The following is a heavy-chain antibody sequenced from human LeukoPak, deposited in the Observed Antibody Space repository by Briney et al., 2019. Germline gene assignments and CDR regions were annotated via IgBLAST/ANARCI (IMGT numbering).Heavy chain of an antibody. V-gene: IGHV3-9*01. Sequence: SLRLSCAASGFTFDDYSMHGVPEAPGKGLEGVSGISWKSGRIGYADSVKGRFTISRDNAKNSLYMPMNRLRADDTALYSCARVYYDSSGSLGGFDYWGQGTLVTVSS. CDR1: GFTFDDYS. CDR3: ARVYYDSSGSLGGFDY. J-gene: IGHJ4*02. CDR2: ISWKSGRI. D-gene: IGHD3-22*01.